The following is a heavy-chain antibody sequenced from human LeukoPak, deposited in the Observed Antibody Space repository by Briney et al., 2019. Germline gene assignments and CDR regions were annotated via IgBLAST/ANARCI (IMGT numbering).Heavy chain of an antibody. J-gene: IGHJ4*02. D-gene: IGHD1-26*01. CDR1: GYTFSKYW. CDR2: IYPPDSDT. Sequence: GESLKISCHGSGYTFSKYWIGWVRQAPGKGLEWMGIIYPPDSDTKYSPSFRGQVTMSVDESTDTAYLQWNSLKASDTAMYYCARPGVGAIYYFDSWGQGTLVTVSS. CDR3: ARPGVGAIYYFDS. V-gene: IGHV5-51*01.